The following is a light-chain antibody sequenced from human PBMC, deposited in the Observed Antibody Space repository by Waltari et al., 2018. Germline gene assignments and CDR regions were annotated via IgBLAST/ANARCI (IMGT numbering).Light chain of an antibody. CDR1: QSIDKW. Sequence: DIHMTQSPSTLSASVGDRVTITCRASQSIDKWLSWYQQKPGKAPKVLIYRASNLEGGVPSRFSGSGSGTEFTLTIRSLQPDDFGTFYCQQYSSYPLTFGPGTKVDFK. CDR3: QQYSSYPLT. CDR2: RAS. V-gene: IGKV1-5*03. J-gene: IGKJ3*01.